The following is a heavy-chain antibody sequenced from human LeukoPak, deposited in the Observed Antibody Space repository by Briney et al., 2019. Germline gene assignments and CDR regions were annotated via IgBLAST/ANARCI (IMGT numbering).Heavy chain of an antibody. CDR3: ARGSRAVVIPAASHGDWFDP. D-gene: IGHD2-2*01. CDR1: GGTFSSYA. Sequence: ASVKVSCKASGGTFSSYAISWVRQAPGQGLEWMGGIIPIFGTANYAQKFQGRVTITADESTSTAYMELSSLRSEDTAVYYCARGSRAVVIPAASHGDWFDPWGQGTLVTVSS. V-gene: IGHV1-69*13. CDR2: IIPIFGTA. J-gene: IGHJ5*02.